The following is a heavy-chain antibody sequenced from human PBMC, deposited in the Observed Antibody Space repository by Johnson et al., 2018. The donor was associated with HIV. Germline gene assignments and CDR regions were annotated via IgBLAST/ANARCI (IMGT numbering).Heavy chain of an antibody. CDR3: ARGGGGYAYDAFDI. D-gene: IGHD5-12*01. CDR1: GFTFSSYA. Sequence: QVQLVESGGGVVQPGRSLRLSCAASGFTFSSYAMHWVRQAPGKGLEWVAVIQSGGGTYSADSVKGRFSISRDNAKNTLYLQMNSLRAEDTAVYYCARGGGGYAYDAFDIWGQGTMVTVSS. CDR2: IQSGGGT. J-gene: IGHJ3*02. V-gene: IGHV3-30*04.